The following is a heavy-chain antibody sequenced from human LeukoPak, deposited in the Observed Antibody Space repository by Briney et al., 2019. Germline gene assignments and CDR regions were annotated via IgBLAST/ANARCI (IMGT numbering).Heavy chain of an antibody. D-gene: IGHD1-7*01. J-gene: IGHJ5*02. Sequence: SETLSLTCAVYGGSFSGYYWSWIRQPPGKGLEWIGEINHSGSTNYNPSLKSRVTISVDTSKNQFSLKLSSVTAAGTAVYYCARAYNWNYVWFDPWGQGTLVTVSS. CDR2: INHSGST. CDR3: ARAYNWNYVWFDP. CDR1: GGSFSGYY. V-gene: IGHV4-34*01.